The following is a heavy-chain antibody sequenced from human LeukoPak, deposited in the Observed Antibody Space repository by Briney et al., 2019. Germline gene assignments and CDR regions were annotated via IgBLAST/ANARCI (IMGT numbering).Heavy chain of an antibody. Sequence: PGGSLRLSCAASGFTVSNNYMNWVRQAPGKGLEWVSVIYSGGSTYYADSVKGRFTISRDNSKNTLYLQMNSLRAEDTAVYYCARGIVGIAAAGTGYWGQGTLVTVSS. CDR3: ARGIVGIAAAGTGY. J-gene: IGHJ4*02. CDR1: GFTVSNNY. V-gene: IGHV3-66*01. D-gene: IGHD6-13*01. CDR2: IYSGGST.